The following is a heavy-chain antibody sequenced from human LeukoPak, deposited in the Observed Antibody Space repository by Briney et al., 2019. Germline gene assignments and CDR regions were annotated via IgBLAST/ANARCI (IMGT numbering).Heavy chain of an antibody. D-gene: IGHD4-17*01. V-gene: IGHV3-30*02. CDR2: IRYDGSNK. Sequence: PGGSLRLSCAASGFTFSSYGMHWVRQAPGKGLEWVAFIRYDGSNKYYADSVKGRFTISRDNSKNTLHLQMNSLRAEDTAVYYCARWRGPTVTSSGFDCWGQGTLVTVSS. CDR1: GFTFSSYG. CDR3: ARWRGPTVTSSGFDC. J-gene: IGHJ4*02.